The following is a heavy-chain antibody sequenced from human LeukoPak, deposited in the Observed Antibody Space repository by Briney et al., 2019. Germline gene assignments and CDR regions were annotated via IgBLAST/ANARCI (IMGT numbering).Heavy chain of an antibody. CDR1: GFTFRNHG. J-gene: IGHJ4*02. V-gene: IGHV3-33*01. CDR3: ASGRRAATGAGYYFDY. CDR2: IYYDGSSK. Sequence: QSGGSLRLSCAASGFTFRNHGMHWVRQAPGKGLEWVAIIYYDGSSKYYADSVKGRFTISRDNSKNTLYLQMNSLTAEDTALYYCASGRRAATGAGYYFDYWGQGTLVSVSS. D-gene: IGHD6-13*01.